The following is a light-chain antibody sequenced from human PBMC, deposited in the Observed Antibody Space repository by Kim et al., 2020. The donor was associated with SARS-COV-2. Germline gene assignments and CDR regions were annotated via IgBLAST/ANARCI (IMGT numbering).Light chain of an antibody. V-gene: IGKV3D-15*01. J-gene: IGKJ4*01. Sequence: VSPGERAPRSCRASQSISEPLAWYQVKLGQAPRLLIYGASTRATGVPARFRGSGSGTEFTLTISSLQSEDFAVYYCQQYKQWPLNFGGGTKVDIK. CDR2: GAS. CDR1: QSISEP. CDR3: QQYKQWPLN.